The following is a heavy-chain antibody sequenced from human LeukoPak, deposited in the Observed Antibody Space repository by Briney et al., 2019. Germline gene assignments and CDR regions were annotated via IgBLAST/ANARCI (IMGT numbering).Heavy chain of an antibody. CDR2: ISYDGSNK. J-gene: IGHJ6*02. V-gene: IGHV3-30-3*01. D-gene: IGHD3-10*01. Sequence: GGSLRLSCAASGFTFSSYAMHWVRQAPGKGLEWVAVISYDGSNKYYADSVKGRFTISRDNSKNTLYLQMNSLRAEDTAVYYCAREKLLWFGELLKPYYGMDVWGQGTTVTVSS. CDR1: GFTFSSYA. CDR3: AREKLLWFGELLKPYYGMDV.